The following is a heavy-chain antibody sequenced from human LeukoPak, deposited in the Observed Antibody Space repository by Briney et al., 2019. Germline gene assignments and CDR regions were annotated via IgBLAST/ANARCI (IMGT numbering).Heavy chain of an antibody. CDR3: ARGIRSHYYYYGMDV. CDR1: GYTFTSYG. V-gene: IGHV1-18*01. D-gene: IGHD4-17*01. CDR2: ISAYNGNT. J-gene: IGHJ6*02. Sequence: ASVKVSCKASGYTFTSYGISWVRQAPGQGLEWMGWISAYNGNTNYAQKLQGRVTMTTDTSTSTAYMELRSLRSDDTAVYYCARGIRSHYYYYGMDVWGQGTTVTASS.